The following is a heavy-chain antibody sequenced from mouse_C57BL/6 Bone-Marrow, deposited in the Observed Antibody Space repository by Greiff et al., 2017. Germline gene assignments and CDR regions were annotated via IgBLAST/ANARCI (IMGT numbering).Heavy chain of an antibody. V-gene: IGHV2-6*01. CDR1: GFSLTSYG. Sequence: VQLVESGPGLVAPSQSLSITCTVSGFSLTSYGVDWVRQSPGKGLEWLGVIWGVGSTNYHSALKSSLSISKDNSKSQVFLKRNSLQTDDTAMYDCARGRGVYYGSSRAYWGQGTTLTVSS. J-gene: IGHJ2*01. CDR2: IWGVGST. CDR3: ARGRGVYYGSSRAY. D-gene: IGHD1-1*01.